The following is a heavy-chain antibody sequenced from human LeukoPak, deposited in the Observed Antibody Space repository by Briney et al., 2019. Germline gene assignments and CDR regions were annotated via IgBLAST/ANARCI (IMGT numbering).Heavy chain of an antibody. CDR2: MNPSSGNT. CDR3: VRAAQEGRDSLTGDQTGNWFDP. J-gene: IGHJ5*02. Sequence: GASVKVSCKTSGYNFTSYDINWVRQATGQGPEWMGWMNPSSGNTGYAQNFQGRLDLTRNIALTTAYMELSSLTSEDTATYYCVRAAQEGRDSLTGDQTGNWFDPWGQGTLVTVSS. D-gene: IGHD3-9*01. V-gene: IGHV1-8*01. CDR1: GYNFTSYD.